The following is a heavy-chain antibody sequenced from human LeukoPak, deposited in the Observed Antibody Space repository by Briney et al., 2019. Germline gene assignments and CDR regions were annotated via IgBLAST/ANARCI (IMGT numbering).Heavy chain of an antibody. CDR3: AKDQGSGSYWADYYGMDV. Sequence: GGSLRLSCAASGFTFDDYAMHWVRQAPGKGLEWVSLISGDGGSTYYADSVKGRFTFSRDNSKNSLYLQMNSLRTEDTALYYCAKDQGSGSYWADYYGMDVWGQGTTVTVSS. CDR2: ISGDGGST. D-gene: IGHD1-26*01. CDR1: GFTFDDYA. V-gene: IGHV3-43*02. J-gene: IGHJ6*02.